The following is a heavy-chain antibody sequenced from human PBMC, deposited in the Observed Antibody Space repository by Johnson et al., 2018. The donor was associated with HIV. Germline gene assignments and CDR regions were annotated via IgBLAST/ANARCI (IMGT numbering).Heavy chain of an antibody. CDR1: GFTFSDYN. J-gene: IGHJ3*02. V-gene: IGHV3-11*04. CDR3: AKLFLTTDAVDI. CDR2: ISSSGSTI. D-gene: IGHD3-22*01. Sequence: QVQLLESGGGLVKPGGSLRLSCATSGFTFSDYNMNWIRQAPGKGLEWISYISSSGSTIYYADSVKGRFTISRDNAKNSLYLQRNSLRDEDTAVYYCAKLFLTTDAVDIWGQGTMVTVSS.